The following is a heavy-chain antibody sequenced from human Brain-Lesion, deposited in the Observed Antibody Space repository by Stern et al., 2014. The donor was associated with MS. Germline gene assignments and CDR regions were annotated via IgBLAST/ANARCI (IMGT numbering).Heavy chain of an antibody. Sequence: VQLEESGAEVKKPGASVKVSCKTSGYIFTGYSPPRVRPAPGQGLEWMAWINPNTGGTKYAQKFQGRVTMSRDTSISTAYVELSSLTSDDTAVYYCARDQRGITIFGVVTDYYYLGMDVWGQGTTVTVSS. V-gene: IGHV1-2*02. CDR2: INPNTGGT. J-gene: IGHJ6*02. CDR3: ARDQRGITIFGVVTDYYYLGMDV. D-gene: IGHD3-3*01. CDR1: GYIFTGYS.